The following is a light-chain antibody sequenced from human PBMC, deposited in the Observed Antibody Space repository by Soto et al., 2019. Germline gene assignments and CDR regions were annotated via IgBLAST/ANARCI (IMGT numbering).Light chain of an antibody. CDR3: SSYTSTTNIYV. V-gene: IGLV2-14*01. J-gene: IGLJ1*01. CDR1: RGDVGSYDY. Sequence: QSALTQPASVSGSPGQSITISCTGSRGDVGSYDYVSWYQQYPGKAPKVIIYEVKYRPSGISDRFSASKSGNTASLTISGLQAEDEAEYFCSSYTSTTNIYVFGSGTKSPS. CDR2: EVK.